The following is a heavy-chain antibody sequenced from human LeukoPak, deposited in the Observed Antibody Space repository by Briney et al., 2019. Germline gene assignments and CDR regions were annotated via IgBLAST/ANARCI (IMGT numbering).Heavy chain of an antibody. J-gene: IGHJ4*02. CDR1: GGSISCDS. CDR2: IYHSGCT. D-gene: IGHD6-19*01. Sequence: SQTLSLTCDVSGGSISCDSGSWIRQPPGKGLEGIGYIYHSGCTYYNPSLKSRVTISVDRSKNQFSRKQSSVTAADTAVYYCARDYSGWLDYWGQGTLVTVSS. CDR3: ARDYSGWLDY. V-gene: IGHV4-30-2*01.